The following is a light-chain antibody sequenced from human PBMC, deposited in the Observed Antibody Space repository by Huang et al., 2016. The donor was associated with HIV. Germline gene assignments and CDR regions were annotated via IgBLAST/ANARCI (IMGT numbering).Light chain of an antibody. V-gene: IGKV4-1*01. CDR2: WAS. CDR3: QQYYSTPWT. Sequence: DIVMPQSPDSLSVSLGERATINCKSSQTIMYTSNNKKYLAWYQQKAGQPPKLLIYWASTRESGVPDRFSGGGSATDFTLTISSLQAEDVAVYYCQQYYSTPWTFGQGTKVEIK. J-gene: IGKJ1*01. CDR1: QTIMYTSNNKKY.